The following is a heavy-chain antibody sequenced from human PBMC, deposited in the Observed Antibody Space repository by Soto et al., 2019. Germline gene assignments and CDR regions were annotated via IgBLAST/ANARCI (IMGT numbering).Heavy chain of an antibody. CDR2: ISPYNDNT. J-gene: IGHJ6*02. V-gene: IGHV1-18*01. CDR3: ARGGYYDNVWGKLSHYVLDK. D-gene: IGHD3-16*01. Sequence: QVQLAQSPAEVKKPGASVKVSCKASGYTFIKYGIAWVRQAPGQGLEWMGWISPYNDNTIYAQKFQGRVTMTAARSTITVYLDLRSLKSNDTAVYYCARGGYYDNVWGKLSHYVLDKWGQGTSVTVSS. CDR1: GYTFIKYG.